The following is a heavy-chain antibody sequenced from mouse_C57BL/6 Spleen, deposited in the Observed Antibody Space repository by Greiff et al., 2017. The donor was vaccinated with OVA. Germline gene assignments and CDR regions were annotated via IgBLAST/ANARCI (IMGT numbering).Heavy chain of an antibody. CDR3: ARERANWACAY. V-gene: IGHV3-6*01. Sequence: EESGPGLVKPSQSLSLTCSVTGYSITSGYYWNWIRQFPGNKLEWMGYISYDGSNNYNPSLKNRISITRDTSKNQFFLKLNSVTTEDTATYYCARERANWACAYWGQGTLVTVSA. CDR1: GYSITSGYY. D-gene: IGHD4-1*01. CDR2: ISYDGSN. J-gene: IGHJ3*01.